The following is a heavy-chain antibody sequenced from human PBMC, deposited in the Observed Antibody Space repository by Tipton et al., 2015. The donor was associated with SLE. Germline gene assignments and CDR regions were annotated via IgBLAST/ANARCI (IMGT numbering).Heavy chain of an antibody. J-gene: IGHJ4*02. CDR1: GYSISSGYY. CDR2: IYHSGST. D-gene: IGHD3-3*01. CDR3: ARLGSGYHY. V-gene: IGHV4-38-2*02. Sequence: TLSLTCTVSGYSISSGYYWGWIRQPPGKGLEWIGSIYHSGSTYYNPSLKSRVTISVDTSKNQFSLKLSSVTAADTAVYYCARLGSGYHYWGQGTLVTVSS.